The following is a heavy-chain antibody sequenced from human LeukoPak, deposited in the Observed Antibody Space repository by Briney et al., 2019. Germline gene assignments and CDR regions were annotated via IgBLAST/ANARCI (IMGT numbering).Heavy chain of an antibody. CDR3: ARRAPTVVGYYYYGMDV. Sequence: GESLKISCKGSGYSFTSYWIGWVRQMPGKGLEWMGIIYPGDSDTRYSPSFQGQVTISADKSISTAYLQWSSLKASDTAMYYCARRAPTVVGYYYYGMDVWGQGTTVTVSS. J-gene: IGHJ6*02. CDR1: GYSFTSYW. V-gene: IGHV5-51*01. CDR2: IYPGDSDT. D-gene: IGHD4-23*01.